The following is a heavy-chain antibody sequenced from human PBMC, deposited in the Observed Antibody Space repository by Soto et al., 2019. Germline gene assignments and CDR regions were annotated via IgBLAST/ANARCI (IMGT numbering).Heavy chain of an antibody. J-gene: IGHJ4*02. CDR1: GYSFSSHW. D-gene: IGHD3-9*01. CDR2: IYPGDSDT. Sequence: PGESLKISCKGSGYSFSSHWIGWVRQMPGKGLEWMGIIYPGDSDTRYSPSFQGQVTISADKSTSTAYLHWSSLKASDTAMYYCARLTGYYDILTGADHWYYFDYWGQGTLVTVSS. CDR3: ARLTGYYDILTGADHWYYFDY. V-gene: IGHV5-51*01.